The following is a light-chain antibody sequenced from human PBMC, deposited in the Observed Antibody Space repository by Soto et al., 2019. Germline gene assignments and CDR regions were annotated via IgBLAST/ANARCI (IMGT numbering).Light chain of an antibody. J-gene: IGKJ2*01. CDR3: QHYNGYPYT. CDR1: QSISIW. Sequence: DIKMTQSPSTLSASVGDRVTITCRASQSISIWLAWYQQKPGKAPKLLIYKASSLESGVPSRFSGSGSGTEFTLTISSLQPDDFATYYCQHYNGYPYTFGQGTKLEIK. V-gene: IGKV1-5*03. CDR2: KAS.